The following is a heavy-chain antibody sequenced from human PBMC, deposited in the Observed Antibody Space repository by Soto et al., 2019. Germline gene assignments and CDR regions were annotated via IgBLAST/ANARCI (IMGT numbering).Heavy chain of an antibody. V-gene: IGHV1-69*13. D-gene: IGHD3-9*01. Sequence: GASVKVSFKASGGPLSSYAISWVRQAPGQGLDWMGGIIPIFGTANYAQKFQGRVTITADESTSTAYMELSSLRSEDTAVYYCASLLRYFDWSDYYYYGMDVWGQGTTVTVSS. J-gene: IGHJ6*02. CDR2: IIPIFGTA. CDR1: GGPLSSYA. CDR3: ASLLRYFDWSDYYYYGMDV.